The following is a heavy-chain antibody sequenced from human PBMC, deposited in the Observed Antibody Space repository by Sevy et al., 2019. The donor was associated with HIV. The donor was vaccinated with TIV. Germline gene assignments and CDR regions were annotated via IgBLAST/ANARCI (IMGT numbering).Heavy chain of an antibody. J-gene: IGHJ5*02. CDR1: GYTFTGYY. D-gene: IGHD2-15*01. V-gene: IGHV1-2*02. Sequence: ASVKVSCKASGYTFTGYYMHWVRQAPGQGLEWMGWINPNSGGTNYAQKFQGRVTMTRDTSISTAYMELSRLRSDDTAVYYCARERVYCSGGSCKPGGWFGPWGQGTLVTVSS. CDR2: INPNSGGT. CDR3: ARERVYCSGGSCKPGGWFGP.